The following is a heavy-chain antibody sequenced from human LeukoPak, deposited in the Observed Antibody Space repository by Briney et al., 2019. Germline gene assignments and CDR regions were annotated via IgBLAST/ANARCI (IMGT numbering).Heavy chain of an antibody. CDR1: GFTFSSYG. D-gene: IGHD4-17*01. J-gene: IGHJ4*02. CDR2: ISYDGSNK. V-gene: IGHV3-30*18. CDR3: AKSLPGVTTLVY. Sequence: GGSLRLSCAASGFTFSSYGMHWVRQAPGKGLEWVAVISYDGSNKYYADSVKGRFTISRDNSKNTLYLQMNSLRAEDTAVYYCAKSLPGVTTLVYWGQGTLVTVSS.